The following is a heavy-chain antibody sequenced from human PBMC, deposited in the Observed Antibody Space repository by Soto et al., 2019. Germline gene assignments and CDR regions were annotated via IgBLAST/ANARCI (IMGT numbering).Heavy chain of an antibody. Sequence: GWSLRLSFRAPVFTFSSYAISWFRQAPGKGLEWVSTFSGDYRTYYADSVKGRFTISRDNSKNALYLQMYSLRAEDTAVYYCAKDGSYWDFDYWGPGTLVTVSS. CDR2: FSGDYRT. V-gene: IGHV3-23*01. CDR3: AKDGSYWDFDY. CDR1: VFTFSSYA. J-gene: IGHJ4*02. D-gene: IGHD1-26*01.